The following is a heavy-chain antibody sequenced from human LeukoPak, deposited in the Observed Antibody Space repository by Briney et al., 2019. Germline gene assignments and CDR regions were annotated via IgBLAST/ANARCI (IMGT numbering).Heavy chain of an antibody. Sequence: GGSLRLSCAASGFTFSSYSMNWVRQAPGKGLEWVSYISSSSSTIYYADSVKGRFTISRDNAKNSLYLQMNSLRAEDTAVYYCARTMVNYYYYYMDVWGKGTTVTVSS. V-gene: IGHV3-48*01. J-gene: IGHJ6*03. D-gene: IGHD3-10*01. CDR2: ISSSSSTI. CDR1: GFTFSSYS. CDR3: ARTMVNYYYYYMDV.